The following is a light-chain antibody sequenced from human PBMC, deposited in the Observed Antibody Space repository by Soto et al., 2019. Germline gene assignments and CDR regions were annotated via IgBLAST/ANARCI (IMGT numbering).Light chain of an antibody. CDR1: SSKIGAGYD. Sequence: QSVLTQPPSVSGATRQRVTSSCTGSSSKIGAGYDVHWYQQLPGTAPKLLIYGNSNRPSGVPDRFSGSKSGTSASLAITGLQAEDEADYYCQSYDSSLSGWVFGGGTKVTVL. CDR3: QSYDSSLSGWV. CDR2: GNS. V-gene: IGLV1-40*01. J-gene: IGLJ3*02.